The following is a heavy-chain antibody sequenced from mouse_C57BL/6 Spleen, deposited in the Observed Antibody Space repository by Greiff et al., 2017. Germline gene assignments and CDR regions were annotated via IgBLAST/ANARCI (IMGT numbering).Heavy chain of an antibody. CDR1: GFTFTDYY. Sequence: EVKLVESGGGLVQPGGSLSLSCAASGFTFTDYYMSWVRQPPGKALEWLGFIRNKANGYTTEYSASVKGRFTISRYNSQSILYLQMNALRAEDSATYYCVPGGNGYYYAMDYWGQGTSVTVSS. CDR3: VPGGNGYYYAMDY. V-gene: IGHV7-3*01. CDR2: IRNKANGYTT. J-gene: IGHJ4*01.